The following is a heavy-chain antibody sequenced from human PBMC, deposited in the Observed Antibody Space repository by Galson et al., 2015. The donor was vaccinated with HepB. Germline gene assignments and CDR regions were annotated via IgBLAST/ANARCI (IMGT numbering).Heavy chain of an antibody. CDR2: IYWDDDK. CDR1: GFSLSTSGVG. D-gene: IGHD1-26*01. CDR3: AHSPPSIVGATRFDY. J-gene: IGHJ4*02. Sequence: PALVKPTQTLTLTCTFSGFSLSTSGVGVGWIRQPPGKALEWLALIYWDDDKRYSPSLKSRLTITKDTSKNQVVLTMTNMDPVDTATYYRAHSPPSIVGATRFDYWGQGTLVTVSS. V-gene: IGHV2-5*02.